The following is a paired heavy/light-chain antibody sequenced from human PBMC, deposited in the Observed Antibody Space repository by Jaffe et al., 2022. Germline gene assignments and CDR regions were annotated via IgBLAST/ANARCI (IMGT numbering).Light chain of an antibody. CDR1: QSLLHSNGYNY. CDR2: LGS. CDR3: MQALQTPT. V-gene: IGKV2-28*01. Sequence: DIVMTQSPLSLPVTPGEPASISCRSSQSLLHSNGYNYLDWYLQKPGQSPQLLIYLGSNRASGVPDRFSGSGSGTDFTLKISRVEAEDVGVYYCMQALQTPTFGQGTRLEIK. J-gene: IGKJ5*01.
Heavy chain of an antibody. CDR1: GGTFSSYT. CDR3: AREEAPTITMVRGVIIAPGGYYYYMDV. V-gene: IGHV1-69*08. Sequence: QVQLVQSGAEVKKPGSSVKVSCKASGGTFSSYTISWVRQAPGQGLEWMGRIIPILGIANYAQKFQGRVTITADKSTSTAYMELSSLRSEDTAVYYCAREEAPTITMVRGVIIAPGGYYYYMDVWGKGTTVTVSS. J-gene: IGHJ6*03. CDR2: IIPILGIA. D-gene: IGHD3-10*01.